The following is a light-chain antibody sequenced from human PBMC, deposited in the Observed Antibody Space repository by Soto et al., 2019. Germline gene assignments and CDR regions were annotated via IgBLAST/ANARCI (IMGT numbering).Light chain of an antibody. CDR1: KSVSSSY. Sequence: EIVLTQSPGTLSLSPGERATLSCRASKSVSSSYLAWYQQKPGQAPRLLIYGASSRATGIPDRFSGSGSGTDFTLTISRLEPEDFVVHYCQQYGSSPPWTFGKGTKVEIK. CDR2: GAS. V-gene: IGKV3-20*01. J-gene: IGKJ1*01. CDR3: QQYGSSPPWT.